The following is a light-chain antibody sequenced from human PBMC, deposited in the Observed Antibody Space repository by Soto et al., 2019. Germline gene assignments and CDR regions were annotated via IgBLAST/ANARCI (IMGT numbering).Light chain of an antibody. Sequence: DIQITQSPSSLSAYVGDRVTITCRASQSIVTYLNWYLQKPGKAPKLLIYAASNLQSGVPSRFSGSGSVTDFTLTISSLQPEDFATYFCQQSYSTPPWTFGQGTKVEIK. J-gene: IGKJ1*01. CDR2: AAS. CDR3: QQSYSTPPWT. CDR1: QSIVTY. V-gene: IGKV1-39*01.